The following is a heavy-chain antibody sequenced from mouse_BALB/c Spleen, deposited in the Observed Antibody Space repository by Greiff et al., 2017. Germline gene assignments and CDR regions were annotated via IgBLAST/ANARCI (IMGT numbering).Heavy chain of an antibody. CDR2: ISYSGST. Sequence: EVQLQESGPSLVKPSQTLSLTCSVTGDSITSGYWNWIRKFPGNKLEYMGYISYSGSTYYNPSLKSRISITRDTSKNQYYLQLNSVTTEDTATYYCARFYYGSRYFDYWGQGTTLTVSS. J-gene: IGHJ2*01. D-gene: IGHD1-1*01. V-gene: IGHV3-8*02. CDR3: ARFYYGSRYFDY. CDR1: GDSITSGY.